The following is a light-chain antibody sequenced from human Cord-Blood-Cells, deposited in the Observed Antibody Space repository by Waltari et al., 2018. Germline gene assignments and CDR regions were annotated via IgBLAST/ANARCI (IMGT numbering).Light chain of an antibody. V-gene: IGLV2-23*02. CDR2: EVS. CDR3: CSYAGSSTPYV. CDR1: SSDVGGYKP. Sequence: QSALTQPAPVSGSPGQAITISCPGTSSDVGGYKPVSWYQQHPGKAPKLMIYEVSKRPSGVSNRFSGSKSGNTASLTISGLQAEDEADYYCCSYAGSSTPYVFGTGTKVTVL. J-gene: IGLJ1*01.